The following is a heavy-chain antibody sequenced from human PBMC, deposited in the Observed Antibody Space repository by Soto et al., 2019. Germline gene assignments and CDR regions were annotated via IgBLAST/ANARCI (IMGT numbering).Heavy chain of an antibody. CDR1: GFSLYTSGVG. D-gene: IGHD3-9*01. CDR2: IYWDDDK. CDR3: AHRVAWHPSDWSLGWFDP. V-gene: IGHV2-5*02. J-gene: IGHJ5*02. Sequence: SGPTLVNPTQPLTLTCTFSGFSLYTSGVGVGWIRQPPGKALEWLALIYWDDDKRYSPSLKNRLTIAKDTSKNLVVLEMTNMDPVDTGTYYFAHRVAWHPSDWSLGWFDPWGQGTQVTVSS.